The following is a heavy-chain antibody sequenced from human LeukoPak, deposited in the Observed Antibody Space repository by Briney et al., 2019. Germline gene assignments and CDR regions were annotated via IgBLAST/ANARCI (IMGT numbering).Heavy chain of an antibody. CDR2: INPNSGGT. CDR1: GYTFTGYY. Sequence: ASVKVTCKASGYTFTGYYMHWVRQAPGQGLEWMGWINPNSGGTNHAQKFQGRVTMTRDTSISTAYMELSRLRSDDTAVYYCARDRPLDADDYYGFYYFDYWGQGTLVTVSS. D-gene: IGHD3-10*01. CDR3: ARDRPLDADDYYGFYYFDY. J-gene: IGHJ4*02. V-gene: IGHV1-2*02.